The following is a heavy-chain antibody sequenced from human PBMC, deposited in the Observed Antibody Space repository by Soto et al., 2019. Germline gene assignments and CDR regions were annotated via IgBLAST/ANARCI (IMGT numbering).Heavy chain of an antibody. V-gene: IGHV3-23*01. Sequence: EVQLLESGGGLVQPGGSLRLSCAASGFTFSSYAMSWVRQAPGKGMEWVSAIIGSGGSTYYADSVKGRFTISRDNSKNTLYLQMNSLRAEDTAVYYCAKGVEWLPMRLIDYWGQGTLVTVSS. CDR2: IIGSGGST. CDR1: GFTFSSYA. D-gene: IGHD3-3*01. J-gene: IGHJ4*02. CDR3: AKGVEWLPMRLIDY.